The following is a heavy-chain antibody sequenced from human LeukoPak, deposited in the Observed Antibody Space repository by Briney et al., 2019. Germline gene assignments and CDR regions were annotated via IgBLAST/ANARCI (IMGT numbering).Heavy chain of an antibody. D-gene: IGHD1-26*01. Sequence: GGSLGLSCAASGFTFSTYGMHWVRQAPGKGLDWVAVIWHDGSKTYYADSVKGRFTISRDNSKNTLYLQMNSLRAEDTAVFYCVRGSPNSGSQYGYWGQGTLVTVSS. CDR1: GFTFSTYG. CDR3: VRGSPNSGSQYGY. V-gene: IGHV3-33*01. CDR2: IWHDGSKT. J-gene: IGHJ4*02.